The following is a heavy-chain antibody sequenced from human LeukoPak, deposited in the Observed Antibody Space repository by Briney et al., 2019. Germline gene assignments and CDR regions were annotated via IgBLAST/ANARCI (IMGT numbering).Heavy chain of an antibody. D-gene: IGHD3-16*01. CDR3: VRARVWGSSFDY. J-gene: IGHJ4*02. V-gene: IGHV4-59*01. CDR2: IYYSGST. CDR1: GGSISSYY. Sequence: PSETLSLTCTVSGGSISSYYWSWIRQPPGKGLEWIGYIYYSGSTNYNPSPKSRVTISVDTSKNQFSLKLSSVTGADTGVYCGVRARVWGSSFDYWGEGTLVTVSS.